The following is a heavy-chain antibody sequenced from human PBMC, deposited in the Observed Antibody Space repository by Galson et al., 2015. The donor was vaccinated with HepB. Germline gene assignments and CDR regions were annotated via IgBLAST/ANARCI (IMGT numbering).Heavy chain of an antibody. V-gene: IGHV3-23*01. CDR3: AKESSVIVPAAQGGLRVCARGGLDV. CDR1: GFTFTNDP. D-gene: IGHD3-3*01. J-gene: IGHJ6*02. CDR2: ISGSGGTT. Sequence: SLRLSCAASGFTFTNDPMTWVRRAPGKGLEWVSAISGSGGTTYYADSVKGRFTISRDDSKYTLYLQMNGLRAEDTAVYYCAKESSVIVPAAQGGLRVCARGGLDVWGQGSTVIVSS.